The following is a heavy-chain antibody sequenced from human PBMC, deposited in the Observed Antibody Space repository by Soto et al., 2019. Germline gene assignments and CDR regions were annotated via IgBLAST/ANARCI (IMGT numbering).Heavy chain of an antibody. CDR2: IKQDGSEK. V-gene: IGHV3-7*03. CDR3: AGDRYTHPGPHDY. Sequence: GGSLRLSCAASGFTFSSYWMSWVRQAPGKGLEWVANIKQDGSEKYYVDSVKGRFTISRDNAKNSLYLQMNSLRAEDTAVDYCAGDRYTHPGPHDYWGQGTLVTVSS. J-gene: IGHJ4*02. D-gene: IGHD3-16*02. CDR1: GFTFSSYW.